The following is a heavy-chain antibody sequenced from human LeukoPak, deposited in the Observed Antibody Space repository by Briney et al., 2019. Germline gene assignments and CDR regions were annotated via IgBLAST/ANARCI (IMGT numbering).Heavy chain of an antibody. V-gene: IGHV3-53*01. CDR3: ARGLNTYDSSGFYFF. CDR2: IYSGGST. D-gene: IGHD3-22*01. Sequence: GGSLRLPCAASGFTVSSYYMSWVRQAPGRGLEWVSIIYSGGSTHYADSVKGRFTISRDNSKNTLYLQMNSLRAEDTAVYYCARGLNTYDSSGFYFFWGQGTLVTVSS. J-gene: IGHJ4*02. CDR1: GFTVSSYY.